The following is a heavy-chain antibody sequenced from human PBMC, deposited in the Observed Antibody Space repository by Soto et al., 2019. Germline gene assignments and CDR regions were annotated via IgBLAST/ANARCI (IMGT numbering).Heavy chain of an antibody. Sequence: SVKVSCKASGGTFSSYTSSWVRQAPGQGLEWMGRIIPILGIANYAQKFQGRVTITADKSTSTAYMELSSLRSEDTAVYYCARHRNYYGSGSYPFDYWGQGTLVTVSS. CDR1: GGTFSSYT. CDR3: ARHRNYYGSGSYPFDY. CDR2: IIPILGIA. J-gene: IGHJ4*02. D-gene: IGHD3-10*01. V-gene: IGHV1-69*02.